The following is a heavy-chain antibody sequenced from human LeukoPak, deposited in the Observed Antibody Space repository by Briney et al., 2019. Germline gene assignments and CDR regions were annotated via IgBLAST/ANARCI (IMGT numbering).Heavy chain of an antibody. CDR3: ARSYETGGYYYWYFDL. V-gene: IGHV1-18*03. D-gene: IGHD3-22*01. CDR1: GYTFTNFG. J-gene: IGHJ2*01. CDR2: INPYNGNT. Sequence: VASVKVSCKAFGYTFTNFGITWVRQAPGQGLEWIGWINPYNGNTQYAQRLQGRVSMTTDTSTSTAYMELRSLTSDDLAVYYCARSYETGGYYYWYFDLWGRGTLVTVSS.